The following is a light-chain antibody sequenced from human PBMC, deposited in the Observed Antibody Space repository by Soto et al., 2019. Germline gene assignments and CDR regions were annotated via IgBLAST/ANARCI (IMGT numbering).Light chain of an antibody. V-gene: IGKV2D-29*01. CDR1: LTILHSDGNTY. J-gene: IGKJ5*01. Sequence: ITHPALSLSVTPGQTAPIFCEPSLTILHSDGNTYLYWYLQKAGQPPQLLIYEVSKRFSGVPDRFSGSGSGTHFTLKISRVEAEDVGVYYCMRSVQMPLKFGQGTRLEIK. CDR2: EVS. CDR3: MRSVQMPLK.